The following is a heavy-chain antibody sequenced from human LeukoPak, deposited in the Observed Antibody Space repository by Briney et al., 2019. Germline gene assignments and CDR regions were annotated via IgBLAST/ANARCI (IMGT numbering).Heavy chain of an antibody. CDR3: ARVPQGSYGSPYDY. CDR1: GFTVSSNY. D-gene: IGHD5-18*01. V-gene: IGHV3-66*01. J-gene: IGHJ4*02. Sequence: PGGSLRLSCAASGFTVSSNYMSWVRQAPGKGLEWVSVIYSGGSTYYADSVKGRFTISRDNSKNTLYLQMNSLRAEDTAVYYCARVPQGSYGSPYDYWGQGTLVTVSS. CDR2: IYSGGST.